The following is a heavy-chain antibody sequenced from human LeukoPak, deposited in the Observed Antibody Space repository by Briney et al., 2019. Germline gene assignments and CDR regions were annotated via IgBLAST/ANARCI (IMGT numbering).Heavy chain of an antibody. J-gene: IGHJ2*01. CDR1: AGSISSGGYY. V-gene: IGHV4-31*03. D-gene: IGHD2-21*02. CDR3: AREAGVVVTGYFDL. CDR2: IYYSGST. Sequence: SQTLSLTCTVSAGSISSGGYYWSWIRQHPGKGLEWIGYIYYSGSTYYNPSLKSRVTISVDTSKNQFSLKLSSVTAADTAVYYCAREAGVVVTGYFDLWGRGTLVTVSS.